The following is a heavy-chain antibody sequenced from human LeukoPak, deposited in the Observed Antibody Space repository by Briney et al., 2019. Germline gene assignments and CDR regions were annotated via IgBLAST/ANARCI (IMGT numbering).Heavy chain of an antibody. Sequence: ASVKVSCKASGYTFTSYGISWVRQAPGQGLEWMGWISAYNGNTNYAQKLQGRVTMTEDTSTDTAYMELRSLRSEDTAVFYCATAFSDCTAGSCYISYGMDLWGQGTTVTVS. J-gene: IGHJ6*02. D-gene: IGHD2-15*01. CDR2: ISAYNGNT. CDR1: GYTFTSYG. CDR3: ATAFSDCTAGSCYISYGMDL. V-gene: IGHV1-18*01.